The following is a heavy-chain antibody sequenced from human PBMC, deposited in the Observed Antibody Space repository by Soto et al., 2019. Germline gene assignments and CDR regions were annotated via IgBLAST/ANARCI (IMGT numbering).Heavy chain of an antibody. CDR3: MSAYCGGDCYYYGMDV. CDR2: TRNKANSYTT. D-gene: IGHD2-21*01. Sequence: EVQLVESGGGLVQPGGSLRLSCAASGFTFSDHYMDWVRQAPGKGLEWVGRTRNKANSYTTEYAASVKGRFTISRDDSKNSLYLQMNSLKTEDTAVYYCMSAYCGGDCYYYGMDVWGQGTTVTVSS. J-gene: IGHJ6*02. CDR1: GFTFSDHY. V-gene: IGHV3-72*01.